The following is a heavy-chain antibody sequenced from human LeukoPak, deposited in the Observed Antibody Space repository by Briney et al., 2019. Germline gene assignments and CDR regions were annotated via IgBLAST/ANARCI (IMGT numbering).Heavy chain of an antibody. CDR3: ARHAKIAGDTYYRWFDP. CDR2: IHTSGSS. CDR1: GGSISDYY. Sequence: SETLSLTCTVSGGSISDYYWGWIRQPPGKGLEWIAYIHTSGSSNYNPSLKSRVPASVDTSKNQFSLKVNSVTAADTAVYYCARHAKIAGDTYYRWFDPWGQGTLVTVSS. D-gene: IGHD2-21*02. J-gene: IGHJ5*02. V-gene: IGHV4-4*09.